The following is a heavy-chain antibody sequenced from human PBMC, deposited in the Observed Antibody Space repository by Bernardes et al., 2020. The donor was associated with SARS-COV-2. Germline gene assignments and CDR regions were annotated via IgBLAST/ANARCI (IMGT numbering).Heavy chain of an antibody. V-gene: IGHV4-39*01. CDR1: GGSFGTNSFY. D-gene: IGHD2-8*01. J-gene: IGHJ6*02. Sequence: SETLSLTCAVSGGSFGTNSFYWARIRQSPGRGLEWIGHIYDRGSTYYNPSLKSRGTMSVDRSEKQLSLRLTSVTAADSAIYYCARLGGGSGVRLGLNIDCVYDPVDVWGLGTTVTVS. CDR2: IYDRGST. CDR3: ARLGGGSGVRLGLNIDCVYDPVDV.